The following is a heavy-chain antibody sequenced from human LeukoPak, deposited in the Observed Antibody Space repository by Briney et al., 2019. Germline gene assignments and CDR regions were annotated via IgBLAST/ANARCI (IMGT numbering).Heavy chain of an antibody. V-gene: IGHV4-38-2*01. Sequence: SETLSLTCAVSGYSISSGYYWGWIRQPPGKGLEWIGSIYHSGSTYYNPSLKSQVTISVDTSKNQFSLKLSSVTAADTAVYYCARLDYYYMDVWGKGTTVTVSS. CDR3: ARLDYYYMDV. J-gene: IGHJ6*03. CDR1: GYSISSGYY. CDR2: IYHSGST.